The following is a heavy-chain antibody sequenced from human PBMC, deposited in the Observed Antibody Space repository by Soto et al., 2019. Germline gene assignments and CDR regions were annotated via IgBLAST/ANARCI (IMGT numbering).Heavy chain of an antibody. CDR3: ARQTGRGWFAP. CDR2: VYSSGTT. CDR1: GDAVGGPSYW. Sequence: SETLSLTCPVSGDAVGGPSYWWGWIRQSPEKGLEWIGSVYSSGTTYYKPSLKSRVTISVDVSNNQFSRKVYSVTAADTAVYYWARQTGRGWFAPWGPGTLVTVSS. D-gene: IGHD3-9*01. J-gene: IGHJ5*02. V-gene: IGHV4-39*01.